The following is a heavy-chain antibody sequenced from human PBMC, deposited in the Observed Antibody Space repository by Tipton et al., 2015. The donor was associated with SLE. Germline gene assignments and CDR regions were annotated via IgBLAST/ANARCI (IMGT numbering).Heavy chain of an antibody. CDR3: AVNVVVKVQVDY. V-gene: IGHV4-4*07. Sequence: TLSLTCTVSGGSIGNNYWNWIRQSTGKGLEWIGSFYHSGSTYYNPSLKSRVTISVDTSKNQFSLKLTSVTAADTAVYYCAVNVVVKVQVDYWGPGALVTVSS. CDR1: GGSIGNNY. CDR2: FYHSGST. J-gene: IGHJ4*02. D-gene: IGHD2-21*01.